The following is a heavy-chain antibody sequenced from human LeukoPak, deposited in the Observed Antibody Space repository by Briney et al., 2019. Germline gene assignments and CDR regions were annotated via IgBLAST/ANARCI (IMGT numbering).Heavy chain of an antibody. CDR2: ISSSGSTI. CDR1: GFTFSSYE. V-gene: IGHV3-48*03. J-gene: IGHJ4*02. Sequence: GGSLRLSCAASGFTFSSYEMNWVRQAPGKGLEWVSYISSSGSTIYYADSVKGRFTIPRDNAKNSLSLQMNSLRAEDTAVYYCARDYPDFDCWGQGTLVTVSS. CDR3: ARDYPDFDC.